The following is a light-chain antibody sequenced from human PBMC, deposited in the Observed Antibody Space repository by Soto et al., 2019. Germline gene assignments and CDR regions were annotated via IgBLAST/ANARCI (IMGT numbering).Light chain of an antibody. J-gene: IGLJ2*01. CDR3: NSYTSSSTRV. V-gene: IGLV2-14*01. CDR1: SSDVGGYNY. Sequence: QSALTQPASVSGSPGQSITISCTGTSSDVGGYNYVSWYQQRPGKAPKLMIYEVNNRPSGVSNRFSGSKSGNTASLTISGLQAEDEADYYCNSYTSSSTRVFGGGTKVTVL. CDR2: EVN.